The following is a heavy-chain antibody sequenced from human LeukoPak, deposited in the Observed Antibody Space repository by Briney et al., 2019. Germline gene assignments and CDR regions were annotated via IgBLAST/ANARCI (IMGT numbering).Heavy chain of an antibody. D-gene: IGHD6-13*01. CDR3: VRDSAAVGLDY. Sequence: SETLSLTCTVSGGSISSYYWSWIRQPPGKGLEWIGYIYYSGSTNYNPSLKSRVTISVDTSKNQFSLKLSSVTAADTAVYYCVRDSAAVGLDYWGQGTLVTVSS. V-gene: IGHV4-59*01. CDR1: GGSISSYY. J-gene: IGHJ4*02. CDR2: IYYSGST.